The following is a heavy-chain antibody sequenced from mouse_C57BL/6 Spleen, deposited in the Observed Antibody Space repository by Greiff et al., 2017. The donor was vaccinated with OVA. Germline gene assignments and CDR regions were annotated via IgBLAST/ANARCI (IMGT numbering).Heavy chain of an antibody. V-gene: IGHV5-16*01. CDR3: AREGEEDYAMDY. CDR2: INYDGSST. CDR1: GFTFSDYY. Sequence: EVQRVESEGGLVQPGSSMKLSCTASGFTFSDYYMAWVRQVPERGLEWVANINYDGSSTYYLDSLKSRFIISRDNAKNILYLQMSSLKSEDTATYYCAREGEEDYAMDYWGQGTSVTVSS. J-gene: IGHJ4*01.